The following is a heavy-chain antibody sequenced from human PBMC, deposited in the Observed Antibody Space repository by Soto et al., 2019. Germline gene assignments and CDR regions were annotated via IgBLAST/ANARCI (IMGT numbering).Heavy chain of an antibody. V-gene: IGHV4-31*03. J-gene: IGHJ4*02. CDR3: ARGATTFPGDFVAY. CDR1: GGSVNSGGYY. CDR2: IYYSGTA. D-gene: IGHD4-17*01. Sequence: QVQLHESGPGLVKPSQTLSLTCTVSGGSVNSGGYYWTWIRQHPGKGLEWIGYIYYSGTAYYNPSLKRRVSISLDPSKNQFSLKLRSVTAADTAVYYCARGATTFPGDFVAYWGQGTLVTVSS.